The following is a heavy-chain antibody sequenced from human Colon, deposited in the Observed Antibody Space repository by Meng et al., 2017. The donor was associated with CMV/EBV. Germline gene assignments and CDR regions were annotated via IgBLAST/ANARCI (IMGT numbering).Heavy chain of an antibody. V-gene: IGHV4-59*01. CDR2: VSYTGSA. D-gene: IGHD2/OR15-2a*01. J-gene: IGHJ4*02. CDR1: GDSSGSYF. CDR3: ARAQNVIPVLFDS. Sequence: SETLSLTCSVSGDSSGSYFWSWIRQPPGKGLEWIGCVSYTGSATYNPAFQSRVTISVTKPESQFSLKLTSVTAADSAVYYCARAQNVIPVLFDSWGQGTLVTVSS.